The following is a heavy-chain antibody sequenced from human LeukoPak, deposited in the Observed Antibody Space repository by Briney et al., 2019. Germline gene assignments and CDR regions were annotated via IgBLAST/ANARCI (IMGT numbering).Heavy chain of an antibody. V-gene: IGHV4-59*01. CDR3: ARDPYYDSSRGAFDI. CDR2: IYYTGST. D-gene: IGHD3-22*01. CDR1: NGSISNYY. Sequence: SETLSLTCTVSNGSISNYYWNWIRQAPGKGLEWIGYIYYTGSTNKNPSLKSRVTMSVDTSKNQFSLNLKSVTPEDTAVYYCARDPYYDSSRGAFDIWGQGTMVTVSS. J-gene: IGHJ3*02.